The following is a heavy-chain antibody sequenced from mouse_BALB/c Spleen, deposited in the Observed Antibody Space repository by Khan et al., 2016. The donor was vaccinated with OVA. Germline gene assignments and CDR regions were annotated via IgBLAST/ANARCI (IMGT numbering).Heavy chain of an antibody. CDR1: GYTFTSYW. Sequence: VQLQESGAELAKPGASVKMSCKASGYTFTSYWMHWVKQRPGQGLEWIGYIDPSTDYTEYNQKFKDKATLTVGKSSTTVYMQLTSLTSEDSAVYYCVNHGSSSAWFTYWGQGTLVTVSA. V-gene: IGHV1-7*01. D-gene: IGHD1-1*01. CDR3: VNHGSSSAWFTY. J-gene: IGHJ3*01. CDR2: IDPSTDYT.